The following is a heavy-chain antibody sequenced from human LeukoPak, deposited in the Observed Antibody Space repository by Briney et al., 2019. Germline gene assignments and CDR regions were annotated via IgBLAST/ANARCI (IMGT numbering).Heavy chain of an antibody. V-gene: IGHV1-18*01. CDR3: ARSRVRGSPHPNAFDI. D-gene: IGHD3-10*01. CDR2: ISDYDGNT. J-gene: IGHJ3*02. Sequence: ASVKVSCKASGDSIRSYGITWVRQAPGQGLEWMGWISDYDGNTNYAQNVQGRVTMTTDTSTSTAYMELRSLRSDDTAVNYCARSRVRGSPHPNAFDIWGQGTKVTVSS. CDR1: GDSIRSYG.